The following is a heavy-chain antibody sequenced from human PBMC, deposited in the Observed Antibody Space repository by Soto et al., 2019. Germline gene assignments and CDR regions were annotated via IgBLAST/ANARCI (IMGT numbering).Heavy chain of an antibody. Sequence: SETLSLTCTVSGDSVSSASYYWTWIRQPPGKGLEWIGYIYYSGITNYNPSLKSRVTISVDTSKNQFSLKLTSVTPADTAVYYCARDIRGYSRAFDFWGQGTLVTVSS. CDR1: GDSVSSASYY. J-gene: IGHJ4*02. D-gene: IGHD5-18*01. V-gene: IGHV4-61*01. CDR2: IYYSGIT. CDR3: ARDIRGYSRAFDF.